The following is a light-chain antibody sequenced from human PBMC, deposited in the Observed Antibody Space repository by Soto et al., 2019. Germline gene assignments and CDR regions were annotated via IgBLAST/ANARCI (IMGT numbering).Light chain of an antibody. CDR2: GAS. CDR1: QSVSSSF. V-gene: IGKV3-20*01. Sequence: EIVFAQSPGTLSLSPGESGPLSCRASQSVSSSFLAWYQQKDVQAPRLLIYGASRRATGIPDRFSGSGYGKDFTLTISRLEPEDFAVYSCQEFASKFGEGTKVDIK. CDR3: QEFASK. J-gene: IGKJ1*01.